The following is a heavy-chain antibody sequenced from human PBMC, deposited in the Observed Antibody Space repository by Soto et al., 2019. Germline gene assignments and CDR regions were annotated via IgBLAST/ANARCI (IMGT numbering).Heavy chain of an antibody. Sequence: GGSLRLSCAASGFRFSDYSMNWVRQAPGRGLEWVSYISSSSFTIHYADSVEGRFAISRDNAKNSLYLQMNSLRVEDTAVYYCARGHYYDSSGYYHWGQGTLVTVSS. CDR2: ISSSSFTI. CDR1: GFRFSDYS. J-gene: IGHJ5*02. CDR3: ARGHYYDSSGYYH. V-gene: IGHV3-48*01. D-gene: IGHD3-22*01.